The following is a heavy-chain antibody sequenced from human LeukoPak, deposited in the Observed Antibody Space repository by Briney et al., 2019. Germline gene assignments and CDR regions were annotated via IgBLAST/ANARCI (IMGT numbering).Heavy chain of an antibody. CDR2: IIPIFGTA. D-gene: IGHD3-22*01. Sequence: SVKVSCKASGGTFSGYAISWVRQAPGQGLEWMGGIIPIFGTANYAQKFQGRVTITADESTSTAYMELSSLRSEDTAVYYCASIDYYDSSGYSDYWGQGTLVTVSS. J-gene: IGHJ4*02. CDR1: GGTFSGYA. V-gene: IGHV1-69*13. CDR3: ASIDYYDSSGYSDY.